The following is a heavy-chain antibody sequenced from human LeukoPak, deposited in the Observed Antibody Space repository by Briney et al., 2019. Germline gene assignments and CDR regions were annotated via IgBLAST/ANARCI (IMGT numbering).Heavy chain of an antibody. J-gene: IGHJ4*02. D-gene: IGHD3-10*01. CDR3: ARRHLWFGELLYSPFDY. V-gene: IGHV4-34*01. CDR2: INHSGST. Sequence: SETLSLTCAVYGGSFSGYYWSWIRQPPGKGLEWIGEINHSGSTNHNPSLKSRVTISVDTSKNQFSLKLSSVTAADTAVYYCARRHLWFGELLYSPFDYWGQGTLVTVSS. CDR1: GGSFSGYY.